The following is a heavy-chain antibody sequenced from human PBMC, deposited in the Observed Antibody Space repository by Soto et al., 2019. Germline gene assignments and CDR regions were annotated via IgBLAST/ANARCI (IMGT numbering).Heavy chain of an antibody. CDR1: GGTFSSYT. J-gene: IGHJ6*03. V-gene: IGHV1-69*02. CDR2: IIPILGIA. CDR3: ASDVYVSGSYISYFYYMVF. Sequence: GASVKVSCKASGGTFSSYTISWVRQAPGQGLEWMGRIIPILGIANYAQKFQGRVTITADKSTSTAYMELSSLRSEDTSVYYCASDVYVSGSYISYFYYMVFWCKGTTVTVSS. D-gene: IGHD3-10*01.